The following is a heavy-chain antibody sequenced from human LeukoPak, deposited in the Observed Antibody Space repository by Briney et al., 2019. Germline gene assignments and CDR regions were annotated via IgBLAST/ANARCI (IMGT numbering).Heavy chain of an antibody. CDR2: IIPMFRTA. J-gene: IGHJ4*02. CDR1: GGTFSRSA. D-gene: IGHD3-22*01. V-gene: IGHV1-69*13. CDR3: ARDASIHDSSSYYFLW. Sequence: SVKVSCKASGGTFSRSAVNWVRQAPGQGLEWMGGIIPMFRTANYAQKFRGRVTITADESTSTAYMELNSLRPEDTAVYYCARDASIHDSSSYYFLWWGQGTLVTVSS.